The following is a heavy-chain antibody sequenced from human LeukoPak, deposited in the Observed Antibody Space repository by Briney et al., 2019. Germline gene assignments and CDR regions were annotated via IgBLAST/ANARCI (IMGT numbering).Heavy chain of an antibody. CDR3: ARSGDYTSDFDY. CDR2: INHSGST. D-gene: IGHD4-17*01. V-gene: IGHV4-34*01. CDR1: GGSFSGYC. Sequence: SETLSLTCAVYGGSFSGYCWSWIRQPPGKGLEWIGEINHSGSTNYNPSLKSRVTISVDTSKNQFSLKLSSVTAADTAVYYCARSGDYTSDFDYWGQGTLVTVSS. J-gene: IGHJ4*02.